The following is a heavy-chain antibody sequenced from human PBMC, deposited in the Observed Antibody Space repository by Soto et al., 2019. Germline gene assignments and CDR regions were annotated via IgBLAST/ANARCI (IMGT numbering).Heavy chain of an antibody. CDR3: GSVFEY. CDR2: INNDGSGT. J-gene: IGHJ4*02. CDR1: GFTFTNYW. Sequence: PGGSLRLSCAVSGFTFTNYWMHWVRQAPGKGLAWVSRINNDGSGTSYADSVKGRFTISRDNAKNTLYLQMDSLRAEDTGVYFCGSVFEYWGQGTPVTVSS. V-gene: IGHV3-74*01.